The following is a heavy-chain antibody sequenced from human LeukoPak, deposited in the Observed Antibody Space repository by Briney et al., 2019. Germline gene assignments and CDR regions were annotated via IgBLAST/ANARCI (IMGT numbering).Heavy chain of an antibody. CDR1: GYTFTGYY. J-gene: IGHJ6*02. CDR2: INPNSGGT. Sequence: ASVKVSCKASGYTFTGYYMHWVRQAPGQGLEWMGWINPNSGGTNYAQKFQGWVTTTRDTSISTAYMELSRLRSDDTAVYYCAREKVRQSGMDVWGQGTTVTVSS. V-gene: IGHV1-2*04. CDR3: AREKVRQSGMDV. D-gene: IGHD2-2*01.